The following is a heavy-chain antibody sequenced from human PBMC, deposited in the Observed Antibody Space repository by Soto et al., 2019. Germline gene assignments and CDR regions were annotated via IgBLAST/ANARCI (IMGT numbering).Heavy chain of an antibody. CDR1: GGSISSGRFY. Sequence: QVQLQESGPGLVKPSQTLTLTCTVSGGSISSGRFYWSWIRQHPGKGLEWIGHISDSGSSYYNPSLESRVTISGDTSENQCYLRLSAVTAADPAVYLCARTRFYDIFTACYALFAYWGQGNKVTVSS. CDR2: ISDSGSS. V-gene: IGHV4-31*03. CDR3: ARTRFYDIFTACYALFAY. D-gene: IGHD3-9*01. J-gene: IGHJ4*02.